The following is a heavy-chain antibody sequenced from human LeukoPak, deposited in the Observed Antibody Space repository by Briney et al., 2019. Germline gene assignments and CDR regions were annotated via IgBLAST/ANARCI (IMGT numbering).Heavy chain of an antibody. CDR1: GFTFSSYS. V-gene: IGHV3-30*18. CDR3: AKDRYSYAFEYSDS. J-gene: IGHJ4*02. CDR2: ISNDGSKK. Sequence: GGSLRLSCAASGFTFSSYSMHWVRQAPGKGLDWVAVISNDGSKKYYADSVKGRFTISRDNSKNTLSLQVSSLRTEDTAVYYCAKDRYSYAFEYSDSWGQGTLVTVSS. D-gene: IGHD5-18*01.